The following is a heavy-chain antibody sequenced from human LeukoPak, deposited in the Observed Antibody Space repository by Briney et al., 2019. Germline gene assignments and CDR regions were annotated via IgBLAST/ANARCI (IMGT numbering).Heavy chain of an antibody. CDR2: IYYSGST. D-gene: IGHD3-10*01. CDR1: GGSISSYY. CDR3: VRGAYYYGSGSYFAYYGMDV. V-gene: IGHV4-59*01. J-gene: IGHJ6*02. Sequence: SETLSLTCTVSGGSISSYYWSWIRQPPGKGLEWIGYIYYSGSTNYNPSLKSRVTISVDTSKNQFSLKLSSVTAADTAVYYCVRGAYYYGSGSYFAYYGMDVWGQGTTVTVSS.